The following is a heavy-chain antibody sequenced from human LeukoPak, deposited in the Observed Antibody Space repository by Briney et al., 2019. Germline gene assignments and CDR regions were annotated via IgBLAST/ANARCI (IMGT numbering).Heavy chain of an antibody. CDR3: STTHYNFGDLDH. Sequence: GGSLRLSCAASAFIFDDYAMHWVRQAPGKGLEWVGHIKTKTDGGTTDYAAPVKGRFTISRDDSKNTVYLQMNSLKTEDTAVYYCSTTHYNFGDLDHWGQGTLVTVSS. J-gene: IGHJ4*02. V-gene: IGHV3-15*01. CDR2: IKTKTDGGTT. D-gene: IGHD3-3*01. CDR1: AFIFDDYA.